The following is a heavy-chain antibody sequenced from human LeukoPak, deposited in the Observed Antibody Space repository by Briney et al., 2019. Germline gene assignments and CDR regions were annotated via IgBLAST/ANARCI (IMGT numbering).Heavy chain of an antibody. J-gene: IGHJ4*02. V-gene: IGHV1-2*02. CDR2: INPNSGGT. CDR1: GYTFTGYY. CDR3: VRSIAAAGRRVDY. Sequence: ASVKVSCKASGYTFTGYYMHWVRQAPGQGLEWMGWINPNSGGTNYAQKFQGRVTMTRDTSISTAYTELSRLRSDDTAVYYCVRSIAAAGRRVDYWGQGTLVTVSS. D-gene: IGHD6-13*01.